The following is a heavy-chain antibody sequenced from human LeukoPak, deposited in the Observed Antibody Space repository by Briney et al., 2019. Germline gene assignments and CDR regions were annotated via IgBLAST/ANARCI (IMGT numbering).Heavy chain of an antibody. D-gene: IGHD2-2*01. CDR3: ARLPAYCSTTSCSFDS. CDR1: GGSISSSSHY. J-gene: IGHJ4*02. CDR2: IYYSGST. V-gene: IGHV4-39*01. Sequence: SETLSLTCTVSGGSISSSSHYWGWIRQPPGKGLEWIGNIYYSGSTYYNPSLKSRVTISVDTSKNQFSLKLTSVTAADTAVYYCARLPAYCSTTSCSFDSWGQGTLVAVSS.